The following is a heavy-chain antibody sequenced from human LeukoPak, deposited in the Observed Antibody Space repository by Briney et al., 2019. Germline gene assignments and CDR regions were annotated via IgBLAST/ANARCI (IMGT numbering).Heavy chain of an antibody. J-gene: IGHJ5*02. CDR1: GYSFTSYW. CDR2: IYPGDSDI. D-gene: IGHD1-1*01. V-gene: IGHV5-51*01. CDR3: ARHVTTTATSWFDP. Sequence: GESLKISCKGSGYSFTSYWIAWVRQMPGKGLEWMGIIYPGDSDIRYSPSFQSQVTISADKSISTAYLQWSSLKASDTAMYYCARHVTTTATSWFDPWGQGTLVTVSS.